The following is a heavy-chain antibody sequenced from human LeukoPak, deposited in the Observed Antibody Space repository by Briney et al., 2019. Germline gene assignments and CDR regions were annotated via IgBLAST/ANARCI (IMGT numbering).Heavy chain of an antibody. CDR1: GFAFSSYG. CDR2: ISYDGSNK. J-gene: IGHJ4*02. D-gene: IGHD6-19*01. Sequence: PGGSLRLSCAASGFAFSSYGIHWVRQAPGKGLEWVALISYDGSNKFYADAVRGRFTISRDNSKNTLYLKMSSLRPEDTAIYYCAKEGAYSSGWSNYFDYWGQGTLVTVSS. CDR3: AKEGAYSSGWSNYFDY. V-gene: IGHV3-30*18.